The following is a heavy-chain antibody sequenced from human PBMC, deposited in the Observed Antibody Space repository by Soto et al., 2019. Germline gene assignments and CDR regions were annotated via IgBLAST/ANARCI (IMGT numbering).Heavy chain of an antibody. CDR2: IYYSGST. J-gene: IGHJ4*02. CDR1: GGSISSGDYY. CDR3: ARVRTLTERWLQLYYFDY. D-gene: IGHD1-1*01. V-gene: IGHV4-30-4*01. Sequence: SETLSLTCTVSGGSISSGDYYWSWIRQPPGKGLEWIGYIYYSGSTYYNPSLKSRVTISVDTSKNQFSLKLSSVTAADTAVFYCARVRTLTERWLQLYYFDYWGQGTLVTVSS.